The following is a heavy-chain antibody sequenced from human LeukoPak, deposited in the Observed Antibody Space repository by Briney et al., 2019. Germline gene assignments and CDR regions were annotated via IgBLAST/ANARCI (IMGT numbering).Heavy chain of an antibody. CDR1: GYTFTSYA. D-gene: IGHD3-3*01. CDR3: ARRQVRFLEWPQPYYYYMDV. V-gene: IGHV7-4-1*02. J-gene: IGHJ6*03. CDR2: INTNTGNP. Sequence: ASVKVSCKASGYTFTSYAMNWVRQAPGQGLEWMGWINTNTGNPTYAQGFTGRFVFSLDTSVSTAYLQISSLKAEDTAVYYCARRQVRFLEWPQPYYYYMDVWGKGTTVTVSS.